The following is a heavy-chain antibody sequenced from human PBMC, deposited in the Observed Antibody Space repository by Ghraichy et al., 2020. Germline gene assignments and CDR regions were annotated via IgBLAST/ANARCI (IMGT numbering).Heavy chain of an antibody. Sequence: ASVKVSCKASGYTFTGYYMHWVRQAPGQGLEWMGRINPNSGGTNYAQKFQGRVTMTRDTSISTAYMELSRLRSDDTAVYYCASLWADTAMVDRYGMDVWGQGTTVTVSS. D-gene: IGHD5-18*01. CDR3: ASLWADTAMVDRYGMDV. CDR2: INPNSGGT. V-gene: IGHV1-2*06. J-gene: IGHJ6*02. CDR1: GYTFTGYY.